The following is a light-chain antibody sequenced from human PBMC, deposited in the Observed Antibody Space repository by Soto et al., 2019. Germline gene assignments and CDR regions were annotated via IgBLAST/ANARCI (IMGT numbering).Light chain of an antibody. Sequence: QSVLTQSPSASASLGASVRLTCTLTSGHGSYAIAWHQQQPQKGPRYLMKLKSDGSHNKGDGIPARFSGSSSGAERYLTISSLQSEDEADYYCQTWDSATQVFGAGTKLTVL. CDR1: SGHGSYA. CDR3: QTWDSATQV. J-gene: IGLJ2*01. CDR2: LKSDGSH. V-gene: IGLV4-69*01.